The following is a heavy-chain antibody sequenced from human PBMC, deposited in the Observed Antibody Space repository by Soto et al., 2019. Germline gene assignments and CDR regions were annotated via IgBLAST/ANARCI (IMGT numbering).Heavy chain of an antibody. V-gene: IGHV3-21*01. D-gene: IGHD3-22*01. J-gene: IGHJ4*02. CDR3: ARDPTYYYDSSGYYPEGLPDY. CDR1: GFTFSSYS. Sequence: GGSLRLSCAASGFTFSSYSMNWVRQAPGKGLEWVSSISSSSSYIYYADSVKGRFTISRDNAKNSLYLQMNSLRAEDTAVYYCARDPTYYYDSSGYYPEGLPDYWGQGILVSVSS. CDR2: ISSSSSYI.